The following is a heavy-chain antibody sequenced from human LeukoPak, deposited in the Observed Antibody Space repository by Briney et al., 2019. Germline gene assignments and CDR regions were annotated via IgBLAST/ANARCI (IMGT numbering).Heavy chain of an antibody. V-gene: IGHV1-24*01. CDR3: ATSLGSSGTYYFDY. D-gene: IGHD1-26*01. Sequence: ASVKVSCKVSGYTLTELSMHWVRQAPAKGLEWMGGFDPEDGETIYAQKFQGRVTMTEDTSTDTAYMELSSLRSEDTAVYYCATSLGSSGTYYFDYWGQGTLVTVSS. CDR2: FDPEDGET. J-gene: IGHJ4*02. CDR1: GYTLTELS.